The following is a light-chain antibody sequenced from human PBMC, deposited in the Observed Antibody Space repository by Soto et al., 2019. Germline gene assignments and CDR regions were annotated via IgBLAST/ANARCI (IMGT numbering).Light chain of an antibody. J-gene: IGLJ2*01. CDR1: SGYSDYK. Sequence: QPVLTQPPSASASLGASVTLTCTLSSGYSDYKVDWYQQRPGKGPRFVMRVGTGGIVGSKGDGIPDRFSVLGSGLNRYLTINNIQEVDESDYHCGADHGSGNNFIVVFGGGTKLTVL. CDR2: VGTGGIVG. V-gene: IGLV9-49*03. CDR3: GADHGSGNNFIVV.